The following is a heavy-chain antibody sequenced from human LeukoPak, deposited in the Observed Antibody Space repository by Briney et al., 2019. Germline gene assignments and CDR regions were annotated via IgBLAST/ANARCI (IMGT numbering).Heavy chain of an antibody. Sequence: ASVKVSCKASGDTFTTYGISWVRQAPGQGLEWMGWISPYNGNTNYAQKLQGRVTMTTDTSTSTAYMELRSLRSDDTAVYYCARDRAVVVAATDYWGQGTLVTVSS. J-gene: IGHJ4*02. CDR1: GDTFTTYG. V-gene: IGHV1-18*01. CDR2: ISPYNGNT. D-gene: IGHD2-15*01. CDR3: ARDRAVVVAATDY.